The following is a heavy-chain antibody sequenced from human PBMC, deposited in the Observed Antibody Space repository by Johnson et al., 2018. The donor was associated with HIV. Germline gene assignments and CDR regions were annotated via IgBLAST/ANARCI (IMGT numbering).Heavy chain of an antibody. CDR2: INQDGRDR. CDR1: GFSFSRYW. J-gene: IGHJ3*02. CDR3: ARPSLKDGYNYGGGFDI. Sequence: VQLVESGGGLAQPGGSLRLSCAASGFSFSRYWMTWVRQAPGKGLEWVANINQDGRDRYYVASVQGRFTISRDNAQNSLYLQMNSLRGEDTAVYYCARPSLKDGYNYGGGFDIWGQGTMVTVSS. V-gene: IGHV3-7*05. D-gene: IGHD5-24*01.